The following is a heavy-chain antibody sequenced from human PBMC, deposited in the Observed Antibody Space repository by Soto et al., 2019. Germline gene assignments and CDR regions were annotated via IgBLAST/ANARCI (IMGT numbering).Heavy chain of an antibody. J-gene: IGHJ5*02. CDR2: IYYSGST. CDR3: ARDRGTGT. Sequence: SETLSLTCTVSGGSISSYYWSWIRQPPGKGLEWIGYIYYSGSTNYHPSLKSRVTISVDTSKNQFSLKLSSVTAADTAVYYCARDRGTGTWGQGTLVTVSS. V-gene: IGHV4-59*01. CDR1: GGSISSYY. D-gene: IGHD3-9*01.